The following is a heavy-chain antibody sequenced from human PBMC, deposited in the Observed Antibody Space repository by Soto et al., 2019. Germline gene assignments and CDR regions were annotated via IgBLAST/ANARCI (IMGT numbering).Heavy chain of an antibody. Sequence: EASVKVSCKASGYTFTSYDINWVRQATGQGLEWMGWMNPNSGNTVYAQKFQGRVTMTRNTSISTAYMELSSLRSEDTAVFYCAREHGVFALDYWGQGTLVTVSS. CDR1: GYTFTSYD. CDR3: AREHGVFALDY. J-gene: IGHJ4*02. D-gene: IGHD4-17*01. CDR2: MNPNSGNT. V-gene: IGHV1-8*01.